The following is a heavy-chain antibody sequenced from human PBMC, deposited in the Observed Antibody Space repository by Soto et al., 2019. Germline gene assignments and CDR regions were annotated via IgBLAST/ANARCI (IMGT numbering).Heavy chain of an antibody. D-gene: IGHD2-2*01. CDR1: GYTFSNYD. V-gene: IGHV1-8*01. J-gene: IGHJ4*02. Sequence: QVQLVQSGAEVKKAGASVKVSCKASGYTFSNYDINWVRQTTGQGLEWMGWMNPNSGNTGFAQKFQGRVTQTRDTSITTAYLELNSLRSEDTAMYFCARAIRDQLLSDYWGQGTLVTVSS. CDR3: ARAIRDQLLSDY. CDR2: MNPNSGNT.